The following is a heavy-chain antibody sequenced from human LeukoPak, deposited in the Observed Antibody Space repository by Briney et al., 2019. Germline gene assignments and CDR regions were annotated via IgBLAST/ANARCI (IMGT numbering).Heavy chain of an antibody. CDR3: ATGGIVGAIFFDY. CDR2: IIPILGIA. D-gene: IGHD1-26*01. CDR1: GGTFSSYA. Sequence: SVKVSCKASGGTFSSYAISWVRQAPGQGLEWMGRIIPILGIANYAQKFQGRVTITADKSTSTAYMELSSLRSENTAVYYCATGGIVGAIFFDYWGQGILVSVSS. V-gene: IGHV1-69*04. J-gene: IGHJ4*02.